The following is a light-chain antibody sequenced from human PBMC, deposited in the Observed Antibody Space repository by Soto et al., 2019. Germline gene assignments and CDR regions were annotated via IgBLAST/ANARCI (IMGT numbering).Light chain of an antibody. CDR3: QQYHTSSIT. CDR2: DAS. Sequence: DIQMTQSPSTLSASVGGRVTITCRASQTISSCLAWYQQKPGKAPNLLIYDASTLERGVPSRFSGTGSGTEFTLTIDRLQPDDFATYYCQQYHTSSITFGQGTRLEIK. V-gene: IGKV1-5*01. CDR1: QTISSC. J-gene: IGKJ5*01.